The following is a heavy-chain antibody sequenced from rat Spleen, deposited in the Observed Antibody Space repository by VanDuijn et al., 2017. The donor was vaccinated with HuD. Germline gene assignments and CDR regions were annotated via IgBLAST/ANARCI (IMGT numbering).Heavy chain of an antibody. CDR1: GFIFSDFY. Sequence: EVQLVESDGGLVQPGRSLELSCAASGFIFSDFYMAWVRQAPTKGLEWVATISSDGRRNYYRDSVKGRFTISRDNAKSSLYLQMDSLRSADTATYYCARHALYFYDGTYYYGGWFAYWCQGTLVTVSS. V-gene: IGHV5-29*01. D-gene: IGHD1-12*02. CDR3: ARHALYFYDGTYYYGGWFAY. CDR2: ISSDGRRN. J-gene: IGHJ3*01.